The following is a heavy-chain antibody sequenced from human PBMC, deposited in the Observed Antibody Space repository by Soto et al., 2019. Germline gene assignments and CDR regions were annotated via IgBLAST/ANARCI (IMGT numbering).Heavy chain of an antibody. V-gene: IGHV3-48*02. CDR2: ISSSSTI. Sequence: GGSLRLSCAASGFTFSSYSMNWVRQAPGKGLEWVSYISSSSTIYYADSVKGRFTISRDNAKNSLYLQMNSLRDEDTAVYYCARDPHGPWGQGTLVTVSS. J-gene: IGHJ5*02. D-gene: IGHD4-17*01. CDR3: ARDPHGP. CDR1: GFTFSSYS.